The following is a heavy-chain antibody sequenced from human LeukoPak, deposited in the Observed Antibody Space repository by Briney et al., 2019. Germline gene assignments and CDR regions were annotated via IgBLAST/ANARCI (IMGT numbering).Heavy chain of an antibody. J-gene: IGHJ4*02. CDR1: GGTFSSYA. CDR2: IIPIFGTA. Sequence: ASVKVSCKASGGTFSSYAISWVRQAPGQGLEWMGGIIPIFGTANYAQKFQGRVTITADESTSTAYMELSSLRSEDTAVYYCARGRSRLGYFDYWGQGTLVTVSS. CDR3: ARGRSRLGYFDY. D-gene: IGHD3-16*01. V-gene: IGHV1-69*13.